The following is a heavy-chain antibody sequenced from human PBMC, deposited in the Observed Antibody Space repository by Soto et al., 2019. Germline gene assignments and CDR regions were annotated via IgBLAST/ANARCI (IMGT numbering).Heavy chain of an antibody. CDR2: ITSSGTTV. V-gene: IGHV3-48*02. CDR3: ARGSSNWAYYFDF. D-gene: IGHD6-13*01. J-gene: IGHJ4*02. Sequence: EVHLVESGGGLVQPGGSLRLSCAASGFTFSSYSLNWVRQAPGKGLEWVSYITSSGTTVYYADSLRGRSTISRDNAKTSLYLQMNSLRDDDTAVYYCARGSSNWAYYFDFWGQGTLVTVSS. CDR1: GFTFSSYS.